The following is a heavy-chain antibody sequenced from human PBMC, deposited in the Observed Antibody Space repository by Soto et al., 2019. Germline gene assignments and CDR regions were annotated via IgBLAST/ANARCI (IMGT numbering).Heavy chain of an antibody. CDR2: FHYSANT. J-gene: IGHJ5*02. CDR3: ARDRSLDLSSGSWFYP. Sequence: SETLSLTCTVSGDSISSNYWSWIRQPPGKGLEWIGYFHYSANTNYNPSLKSRVIISVDTSKNQFFLKLTSVTAADTAVYYCARDRSLDLSSGSWFYPRGQGTVVTVSS. D-gene: IGHD3-3*01. CDR1: GDSISSNY. V-gene: IGHV4-59*12.